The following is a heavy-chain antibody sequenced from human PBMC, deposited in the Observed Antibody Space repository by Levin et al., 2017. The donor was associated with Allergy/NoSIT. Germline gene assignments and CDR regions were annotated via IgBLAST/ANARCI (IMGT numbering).Heavy chain of an antibody. V-gene: IGHV4-30-4*01. CDR3: ARVHGAYDSSRRPCNGGSCPYIDN. D-gene: IGHD2-15*01. CDR1: SGSITTGSYY. CDR2: MHHSGST. Sequence: KPSETLSLTCNVSSGSITTGSYYWSWLRQPPGKGLEWIGFMHHSGSTYFNPSLKRRLSMSVDTSKNQFFLKVTSVTAADTAVYFCARVHGAYDSSRRPCNGGSCPYIDNWGQGTLVTVSS. J-gene: IGHJ4*02.